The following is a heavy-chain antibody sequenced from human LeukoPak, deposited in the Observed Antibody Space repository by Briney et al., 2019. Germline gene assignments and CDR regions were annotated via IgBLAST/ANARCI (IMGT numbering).Heavy chain of an antibody. CDR2: IYYSGST. CDR3: ARHSSSRIQLWLRLFDY. CDR1: GGSISSYY. J-gene: IGHJ4*02. Sequence: PSETLSLTCTVSGGSISSYYWSWIRQPPGKGLEWIGYIYYSGSTNYNPSLKSRVTISVDTSKNQFSLKLSSVTAADTAVYYCARHSSSRIQLWLRLFDYWGQGTLVTVSS. D-gene: IGHD5-18*01. V-gene: IGHV4-59*08.